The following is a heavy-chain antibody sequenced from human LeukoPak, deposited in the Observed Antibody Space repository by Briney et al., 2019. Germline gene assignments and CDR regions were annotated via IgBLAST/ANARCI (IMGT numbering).Heavy chain of an antibody. CDR2: IYTSGST. Sequence: SETLSLTCTVSGGSISSGSYYWSWIRQPAGKGLEWIGRIYTSGSTNYNPSLKCRVTISVDTSKNQFSLKLSSVTAADTAVYYCARVGSSSVYFDYWGQGTLVTVSS. D-gene: IGHD6-6*01. J-gene: IGHJ4*02. CDR3: ARVGSSSVYFDY. CDR1: GGSISSGSYY. V-gene: IGHV4-61*02.